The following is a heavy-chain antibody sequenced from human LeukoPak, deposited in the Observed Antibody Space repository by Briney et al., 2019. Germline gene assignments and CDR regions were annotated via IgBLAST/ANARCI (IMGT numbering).Heavy chain of an antibody. D-gene: IGHD2-2*01. V-gene: IGHV4-61*02. CDR3: ARYLVGPLVGSYYSHYMDV. Sequence: SETLSLTCSVPGGSISSGNYYWSWIRQSAGKGLEWIGRINPSGSTNYNPSLKSRVTMSLDTSKNQFSLKMSSVTAADTAVYYCARYLVGPLVGSYYSHYMDVWGKGTTVTISS. CDR2: INPSGST. J-gene: IGHJ6*03. CDR1: GGSISSGNYY.